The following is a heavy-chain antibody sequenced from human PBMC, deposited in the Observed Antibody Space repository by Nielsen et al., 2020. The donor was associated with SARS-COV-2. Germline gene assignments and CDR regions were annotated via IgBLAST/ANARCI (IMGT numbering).Heavy chain of an antibody. V-gene: IGHV1-8*01. CDR2: MNPNSGNT. D-gene: IGHD3-22*01. Sequence: WVRQAPGQGLEGMGWMNPNSGNTGYAQKFQGRVTMTRNTSISTAYMELSSLRSEDTAVYYCARGRRGDSSGYYSGFDYWGQGTLVTVSS. J-gene: IGHJ4*02. CDR3: ARGRRGDSSGYYSGFDY.